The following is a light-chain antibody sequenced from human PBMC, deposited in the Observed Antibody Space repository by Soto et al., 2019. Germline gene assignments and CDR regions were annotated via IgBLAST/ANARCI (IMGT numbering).Light chain of an antibody. Sequence: QSVLTQPPSVSAAPGEKVSISCSGSSSNIGNDYVSWYQQHPGTAPKLLIYDNDKRHSGIPDRFSGSKSGTSATLGITGLQTGDAADYHCANWDDRLSSVIFGGGTKLTVL. V-gene: IGLV1-51*01. CDR3: ANWDDRLSSVI. CDR1: SSNIGNDY. CDR2: DND. J-gene: IGLJ2*01.